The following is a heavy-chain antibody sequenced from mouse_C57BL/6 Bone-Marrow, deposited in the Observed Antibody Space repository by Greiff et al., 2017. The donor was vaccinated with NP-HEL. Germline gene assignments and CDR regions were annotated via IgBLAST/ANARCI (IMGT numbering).Heavy chain of an antibody. V-gene: IGHV1-69*01. Sequence: QVQLQQPGAELVMPGASVKLSCKASGYTFTSYWMHWVKQRPGQGLEWIGEIDPSDSYTNYNHKFKGKSTLTVDKSSSTAYMQLSSLTSEDSAVYYCAREGYYGSSYWFAYWGQGTLVTVSA. CDR2: IDPSDSYT. D-gene: IGHD1-1*01. CDR1: GYTFTSYW. J-gene: IGHJ3*01. CDR3: AREGYYGSSYWFAY.